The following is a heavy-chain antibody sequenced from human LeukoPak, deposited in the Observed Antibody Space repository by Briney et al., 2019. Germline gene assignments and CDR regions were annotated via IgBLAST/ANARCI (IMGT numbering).Heavy chain of an antibody. V-gene: IGHV3-23*01. CDR2: ISGSGGSS. CDR1: GFTFSSYW. CDR3: AKEPSWIVVDILDH. Sequence: GGSLRLSCAASGFTFSSYWMSWVRQAPGKGLEWVSGISGSGGSSYYADSMKGRFTISRDNSKNTLYLQMNSLRAEDTAVYYCAKEPSWIVVDILDHWGQGTLVTVSS. D-gene: IGHD3-22*01. J-gene: IGHJ4*02.